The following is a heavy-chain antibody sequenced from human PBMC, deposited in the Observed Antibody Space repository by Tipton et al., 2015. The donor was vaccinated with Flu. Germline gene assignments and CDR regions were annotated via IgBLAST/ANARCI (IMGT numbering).Heavy chain of an antibody. CDR3: ARDLGPFNWFDL. Sequence: TLSLTCTVSGGPISSGGDYWSWIRQHPGKGLEWIGHIYYIGSTNYNPSLQSRVTISVDTSKKQFSLKLNSVTAADTAVYYCARDLGPFNWFDLWGLGTLVTVSS. CDR2: IYYIGST. V-gene: IGHV4-31*03. J-gene: IGHJ5*02. CDR1: GGPISSGGDY.